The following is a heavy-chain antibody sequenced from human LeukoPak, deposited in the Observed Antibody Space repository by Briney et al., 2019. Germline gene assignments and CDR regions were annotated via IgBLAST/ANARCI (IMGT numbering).Heavy chain of an antibody. D-gene: IGHD6-19*01. CDR3: ARDGRIAVAGFYYYYGMDV. CDR2: IYYSGST. J-gene: IGHJ6*02. Sequence: SETLSLTCTVSGGSISSGGYYWSWIRQHPGKGLEWIGYIYYSGSTNYNPSLKSRVTISVDTSKNQFSLKLSSVTAADTAMYYCARDGRIAVAGFYYYYGMDVWGQGTTVTVSS. CDR1: GGSISSGGYY. V-gene: IGHV4-61*08.